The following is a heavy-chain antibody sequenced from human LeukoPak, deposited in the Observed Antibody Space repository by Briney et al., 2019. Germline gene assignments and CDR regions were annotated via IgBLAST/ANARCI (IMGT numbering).Heavy chain of an antibody. J-gene: IGHJ4*02. CDR3: ARDYGGKFDF. CDR2: VYSSGST. Sequence: SETLSLTCTVSGGSVNSFYWSWIRQPPGKGPEWIGYVYSSGSTKYNPSLKSRVTLSVDTSKNQFSLKRSSVTAADTAVYYCARDYGGKFDFWGQGTLVTVSS. V-gene: IGHV4-59*02. D-gene: IGHD4/OR15-4a*01. CDR1: GGSVNSFY.